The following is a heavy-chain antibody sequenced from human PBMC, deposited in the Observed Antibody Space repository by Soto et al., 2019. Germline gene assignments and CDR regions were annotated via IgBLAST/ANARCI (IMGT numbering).Heavy chain of an antibody. CDR3: AKSRVFIGAIVTLLDS. V-gene: IGHV3-23*01. Sequence: EVQLLESEGGLVQPGGSLTLSCATSGFTFSSYAMVWVRQAAEKGLEWVASISNNGDTAYYADSVKGRFTISRGNSENTLYLQMNGLRADDTALYFCAKSRVFIGAIVTLLDSWGQGTQVTVSS. D-gene: IGHD3-16*02. CDR1: GFTFSSYA. CDR2: ISNNGDTA. J-gene: IGHJ4*02.